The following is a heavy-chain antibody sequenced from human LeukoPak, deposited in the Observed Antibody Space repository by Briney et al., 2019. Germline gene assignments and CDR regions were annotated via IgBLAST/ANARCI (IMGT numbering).Heavy chain of an antibody. J-gene: IGHJ6*02. Sequence: ASVKVSCKASGYTFTSYDINWVRQATGQGLEWMGWMNPNSGNTGYAQKFQGRVTMTRNTSISTAYMELSSLRSEDTAVYYCARVQQLTPPYYYYYGMDVWGQGTTVTVSS. CDR1: GYTFTSYD. V-gene: IGHV1-8*01. CDR3: ARVQQLTPPYYYYYGMDV. CDR2: MNPNSGNT. D-gene: IGHD6-13*01.